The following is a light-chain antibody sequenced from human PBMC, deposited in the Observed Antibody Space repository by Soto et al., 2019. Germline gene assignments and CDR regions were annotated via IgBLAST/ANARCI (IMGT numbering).Light chain of an antibody. CDR1: QSVSSY. J-gene: IGKJ4*01. CDR3: QQRSNWLT. Sequence: EIVLTQSPATLSLSPGERATLSCRASQSVSSYLAWYQQKPGQAPRLLISDASNRATGIPARFSGSGSGTDFTLTISSLEPEDFAVYCCQQRSNWLTFGGGTKVGIK. V-gene: IGKV3-11*01. CDR2: DAS.